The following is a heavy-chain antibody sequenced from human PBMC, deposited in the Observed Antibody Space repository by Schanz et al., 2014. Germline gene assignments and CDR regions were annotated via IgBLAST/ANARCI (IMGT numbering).Heavy chain of an antibody. J-gene: IGHJ4*02. Sequence: QVQLVESGGGLVKPGGSLRLSCAASGFTFSDDYMSWIRQPPGKGLEWVSYISGTSRTTYYSDSVKGRFTISRDNAKNSLYLHMNSLTAADTAVYYCARHGLVHPRFDSWGQGTLVTVSS. CDR2: ISGTSRTT. CDR1: GFTFSDDY. D-gene: IGHD2-8*02. V-gene: IGHV3-11*01. CDR3: ARHGLVHPRFDS.